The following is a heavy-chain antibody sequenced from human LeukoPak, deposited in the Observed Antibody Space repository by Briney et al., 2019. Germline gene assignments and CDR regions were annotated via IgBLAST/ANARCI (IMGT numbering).Heavy chain of an antibody. Sequence: ASVKVSCKASGYTFTSYGITWVRQAPGQGVEWMGWISAYNGNINYAQKVQGRVTMTTDTSTSTAYMELRSLTSDDTAVYYCARVSSGWSPFDYWGQGTLVTVSS. J-gene: IGHJ4*02. D-gene: IGHD6-19*01. CDR3: ARVSSGWSPFDY. CDR1: GYTFTSYG. V-gene: IGHV1-18*01. CDR2: ISAYNGNI.